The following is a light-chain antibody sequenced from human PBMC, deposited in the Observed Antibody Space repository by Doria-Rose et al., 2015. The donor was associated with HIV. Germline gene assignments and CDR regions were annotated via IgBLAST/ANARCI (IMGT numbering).Light chain of an antibody. V-gene: IGLV1-40*01. J-gene: IGLJ1*01. CDR2: GNT. CDR1: SSNIGAGFD. Sequence: QSVLTQPPSVSGAPGQRVAISCTGSSSNIGAGFDVNWYQQFPGTAPKLLIHGNTNRPSGVPDRFSGSKSGTSASLAISGLRAGDEADYYCQSYDSRLSVYVFGTGTKFTVL. CDR3: QSYDSRLSVYV.